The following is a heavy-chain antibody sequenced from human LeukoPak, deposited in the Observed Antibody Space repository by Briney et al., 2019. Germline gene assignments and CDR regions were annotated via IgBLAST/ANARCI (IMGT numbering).Heavy chain of an antibody. Sequence: GASVKVSCKASGYTFTGHYMHWVRQAPGQGLEWMGWINPNSGATKYAEKFQGWVTATRDTSISTAYMKVKRLRSDDTATYYCAREVSSSWFDYWGQGTLVTVSS. CDR1: GYTFTGHY. D-gene: IGHD6-13*01. V-gene: IGHV1-2*04. CDR2: INPNSGAT. J-gene: IGHJ4*02. CDR3: AREVSSSWFDY.